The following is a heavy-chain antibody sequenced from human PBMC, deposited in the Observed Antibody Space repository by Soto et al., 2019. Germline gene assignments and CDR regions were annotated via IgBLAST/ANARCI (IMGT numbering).Heavy chain of an antibody. CDR2: VHYSGRA. CDR1: GGSISNYY. D-gene: IGHD4-17*01. J-gene: IGHJ4*02. V-gene: IGHV4-59*01. CDR3: ARISNDYGGNGAFDY. Sequence: QVQLQESGPGLVNPSETLSLTCTASGGSISNYYRIWIRQPPGKGLDWIGYVHYSGRATYNPSLKSRVSISVDTSKNQFSLNMSSVTAADTAVYYCARISNDYGGNGAFDYWGQGTLVTVSS.